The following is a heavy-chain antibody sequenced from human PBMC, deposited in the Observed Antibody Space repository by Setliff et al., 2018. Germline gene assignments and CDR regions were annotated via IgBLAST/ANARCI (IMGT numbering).Heavy chain of an antibody. Sequence: GSLRLSCAASGFTFNKYGMHWVRQAPGKGLEWISFIRHDGNNKYYVDSVKGRFTISRDNSKNTLYLEMNSLRAEDTAVYYCAKDYSMAITVGYFQHWGHGTLVTVCS. CDR3: AKDYSMAITVGYFQH. CDR2: IRHDGNNK. CDR1: GFTFNKYG. V-gene: IGHV3-30*02. D-gene: IGHD1-20*01. J-gene: IGHJ1*01.